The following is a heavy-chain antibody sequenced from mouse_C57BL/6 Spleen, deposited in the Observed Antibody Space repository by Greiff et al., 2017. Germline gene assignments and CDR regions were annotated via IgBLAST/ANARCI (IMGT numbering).Heavy chain of an antibody. Sequence: EVQRVESGGGLVKPGGSLKLSCAASGFTFSSYAMSWVRQTPEKRLEWVATISDGGSYTYYPDNVKGRFTISRDNAKNNLYLQMSHLKSEDTAMYYCARGDDYGPYWYFDVWGTGTTVTVSS. CDR2: ISDGGSYT. CDR3: ARGDDYGPYWYFDV. J-gene: IGHJ1*03. D-gene: IGHD2-4*01. V-gene: IGHV5-4*01. CDR1: GFTFSSYA.